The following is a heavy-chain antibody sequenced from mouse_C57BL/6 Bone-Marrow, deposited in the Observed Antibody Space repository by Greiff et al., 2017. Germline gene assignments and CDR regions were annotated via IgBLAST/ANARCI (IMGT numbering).Heavy chain of an antibody. CDR3: ARGQGVAQATGDYFDY. Sequence: VQLQQPGAELVMPGASVKLSCKASGYTFTSYWMHWVKQRPGQGLEWIGEIDPSASYTNYNQKFKGKSTLTVDKSSSTAYMQLSSLTSEDSAVYYCARGQGVAQATGDYFDYWGQGTTLTVSS. J-gene: IGHJ2*01. D-gene: IGHD3-2*02. CDR1: GYTFTSYW. V-gene: IGHV1-69*01. CDR2: IDPSASYT.